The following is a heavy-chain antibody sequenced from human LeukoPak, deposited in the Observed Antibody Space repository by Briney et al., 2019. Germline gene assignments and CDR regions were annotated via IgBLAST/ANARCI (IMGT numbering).Heavy chain of an antibody. Sequence: ASVKVSCKASGGTFSSYAISWVRQAPGQGLEWMGIINPSGGSTSYAQKFQGRVTMTRDMSTSTVYMELSSLRSEDTAVYYCARDRDGYKLGGFDYWGQGTLVTVSS. J-gene: IGHJ4*02. V-gene: IGHV1-46*01. D-gene: IGHD5-24*01. CDR2: INPSGGST. CDR1: GGTFSSYA. CDR3: ARDRDGYKLGGFDY.